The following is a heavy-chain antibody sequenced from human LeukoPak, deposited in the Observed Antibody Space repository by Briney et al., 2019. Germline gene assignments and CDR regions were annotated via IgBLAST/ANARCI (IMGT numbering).Heavy chain of an antibody. V-gene: IGHV4-59*01. CDR3: ARRGRYDFWSGYDYYYYYYMDV. CDR1: GFTFSNYA. J-gene: IGHJ6*03. D-gene: IGHD3-3*01. Sequence: PGGSLRLSCEASGFTFSNYAMAWVRQSPGKGLEWIGYIYYSGSTNYNPSLKSRVTISVDTSKNQFSLKLSSVTAADTAVYYCARRGRYDFWSGYDYYYYYYMDVWGKGTTVTVSS. CDR2: IYYSGST.